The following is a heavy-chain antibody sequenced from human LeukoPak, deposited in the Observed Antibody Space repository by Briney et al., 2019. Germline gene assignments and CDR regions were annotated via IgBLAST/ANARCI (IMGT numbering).Heavy chain of an antibody. CDR2: ISSSSSYI. CDR3: ARDLNSGQSF. J-gene: IGHJ4*02. D-gene: IGHD5-12*01. Sequence: GGSLRLSCAASGFTLSSYSMNWVRQAPGKGLEWVSSISSSSSYIYYADSVKGRFTISRDNAKNSLYLQMNSLRAEDTAVYYCARDLNSGQSFWGQGTLVTVSS. CDR1: GFTLSSYS. V-gene: IGHV3-21*01.